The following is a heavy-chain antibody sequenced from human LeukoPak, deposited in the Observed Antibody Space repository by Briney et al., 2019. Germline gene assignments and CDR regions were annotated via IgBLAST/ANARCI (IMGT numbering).Heavy chain of an antibody. V-gene: IGHV4-61*02. D-gene: IGHD4-17*01. J-gene: IGHJ4*02. CDR3: ARGGAMTPAY. CDR1: GGSISSGSYY. CDR2: IYTSGST. Sequence: SQTLSLTCIVSGGSISSGSYYWSWIRQPAGKGLEWIGRIYTSGSTNYNPSLKSRVTISVDTSKNQFSLKLSSVTAADTAVYYCARGGAMTPAYWGQGTLVTVSS.